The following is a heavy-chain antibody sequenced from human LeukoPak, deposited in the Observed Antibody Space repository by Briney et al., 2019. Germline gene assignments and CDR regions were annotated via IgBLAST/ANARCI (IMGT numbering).Heavy chain of an antibody. D-gene: IGHD3-22*01. CDR2: IDWDDDK. Sequence: SGPALVKPTQTLTLTCTFSGFSLSTSGMCVNWIRQPPGKALEWLARIDWDDDKYYSTSLKTRLTISKDTSKNQVVLTMTNMDPVDTATYYCARIRLSFYYDTDTSGLDVWGKGTTVTVSS. V-gene: IGHV2-70*11. CDR1: GFSLSTSGMC. CDR3: ARIRLSFYYDTDTSGLDV. J-gene: IGHJ6*04.